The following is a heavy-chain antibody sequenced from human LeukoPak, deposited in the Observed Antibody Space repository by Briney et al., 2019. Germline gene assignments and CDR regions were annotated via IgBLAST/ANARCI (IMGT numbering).Heavy chain of an antibody. CDR1: GGSVSSGSYY. J-gene: IGHJ4*02. CDR3: ASEAMYSYGNNFDY. D-gene: IGHD5-18*01. CDR2: IYYSGST. V-gene: IGHV4-61*01. Sequence: SGTLSLTCTVSGGSVSSGSYYWSWIRQPPGKGLEWIGYIYYSGSTNYNPSLKSRVTISVDTSKNQFSLKLSSVTAADTAVYHCASEAMYSYGNNFDYWGQGTLDTVSS.